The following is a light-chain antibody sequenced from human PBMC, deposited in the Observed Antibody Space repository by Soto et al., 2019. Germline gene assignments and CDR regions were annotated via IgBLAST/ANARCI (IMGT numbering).Light chain of an antibody. J-gene: IGKJ4*01. Sequence: EIVLTQSPATLSLSPGERATLSCRASQSVSSYLAWYQQKPGQAPRLLIYDASNRATGIPARFSGSGSGTDFTHTISSLEPEDFAVYYCQQRSNWPPLTCGGGTKVEIK. CDR3: QQRSNWPPLT. CDR1: QSVSSY. CDR2: DAS. V-gene: IGKV3-11*01.